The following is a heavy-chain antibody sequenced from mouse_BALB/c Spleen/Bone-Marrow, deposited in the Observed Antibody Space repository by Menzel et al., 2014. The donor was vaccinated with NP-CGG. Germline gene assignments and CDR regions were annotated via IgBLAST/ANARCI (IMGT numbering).Heavy chain of an antibody. V-gene: IGHV1-9*01. Sequence: VKLQESGAELMKPGASVKISCKATGYTFSSYWIEWVKQRPGHGLEWIGEIFPGSGTTNYNENFKGKATFTADTSSNTAYMQLSSLTSEDSAVYYCARDYRYDWAMDYWGQGTSVTVSS. CDR2: IFPGSGTT. J-gene: IGHJ4*01. CDR1: GYTFSSYW. D-gene: IGHD2-14*01. CDR3: ARDYRYDWAMDY.